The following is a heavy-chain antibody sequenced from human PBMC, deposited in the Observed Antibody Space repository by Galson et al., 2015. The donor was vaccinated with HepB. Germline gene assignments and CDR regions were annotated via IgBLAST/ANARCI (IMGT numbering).Heavy chain of an antibody. J-gene: IGHJ6*04. CDR1: GFTFSDYY. CDR3: ARDLESGYCSSTSCYGYYYYGMDV. V-gene: IGHV3-11*06. Sequence: LRLSCAASGFTFSDYYMSWIRQAPGKGLEWVSYISSSSSYTNYADSVKGRFTISRDNAKNSLYLQMNSLRAEDTAVYYCARDLESGYCSSTSCYGYYYYGMDVWGKGTTVTVSS. D-gene: IGHD2-2*01. CDR2: ISSSSSYT.